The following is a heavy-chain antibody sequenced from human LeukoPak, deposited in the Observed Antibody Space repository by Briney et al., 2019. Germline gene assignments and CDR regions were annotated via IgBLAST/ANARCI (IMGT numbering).Heavy chain of an antibody. V-gene: IGHV3-30*18. CDR2: ISSDGSNE. CDR3: ANGAGEWAVLGNF. J-gene: IGHJ4*02. Sequence: PGGSLRLSCVVSGFTFNSYGMHWVRQAPGKGLEWVAVISSDGSNEYYADSVKGRLTISRDNSKNTLYLQMNSLRPEDTAVYYCANGAGEWAVLGNFWGQGTLVTVSS. D-gene: IGHD1-26*01. CDR1: GFTFNSYG.